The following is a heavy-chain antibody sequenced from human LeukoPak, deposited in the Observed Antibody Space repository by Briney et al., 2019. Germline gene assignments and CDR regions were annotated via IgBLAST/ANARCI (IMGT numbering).Heavy chain of an antibody. V-gene: IGHV4-39*01. CDR1: SGSISSSNYY. D-gene: IGHD3-22*01. Sequence: SETLSLTCNVSSGSISSSNYYWGWIRQPPGKGLEWIGSIYYSGSTYSNPSLKSRVTMSVDPSKNQFSLKLSSVTAADTAVYYCARHIYDSSGLNFDYWGQGTLVTVSS. J-gene: IGHJ4*02. CDR2: IYYSGST. CDR3: ARHIYDSSGLNFDY.